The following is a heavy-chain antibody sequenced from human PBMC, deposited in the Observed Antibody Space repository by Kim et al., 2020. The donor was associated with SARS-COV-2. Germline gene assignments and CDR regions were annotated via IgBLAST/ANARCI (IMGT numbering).Heavy chain of an antibody. V-gene: IGHV4-31*03. J-gene: IGHJ5*02. Sequence: SETLSLTCTVSGGSISSGGYYWSWIRQHPGKGLEWIGYIYYSGSTYYNPSLKSRVTTSVDTSKNQFSLKLSSVTAADTAVYYCARAPGQWLAGGDYWFDPWGQGTLVTVSS. D-gene: IGHD6-19*01. CDR1: GGSISSGGYY. CDR2: IYYSGST. CDR3: ARAPGQWLAGGDYWFDP.